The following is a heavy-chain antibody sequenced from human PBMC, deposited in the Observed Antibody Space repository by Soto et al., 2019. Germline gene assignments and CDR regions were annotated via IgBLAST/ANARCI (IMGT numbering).Heavy chain of an antibody. CDR3: AADRGELGYCSSTSCYSNCFDP. CDR1: GFTFTSSA. J-gene: IGHJ5*02. Sequence: ASVKVSCKASGFTFTSSAVQWVRQARGQRLEWIGWIVVGSGNTNYAQKFQERVTITRDMSTSTAYMELSSLRSEDTAVYYCAADRGELGYCSSTSCYSNCFDPWGQGTLVTVSS. CDR2: IVVGSGNT. D-gene: IGHD2-2*01. V-gene: IGHV1-58*01.